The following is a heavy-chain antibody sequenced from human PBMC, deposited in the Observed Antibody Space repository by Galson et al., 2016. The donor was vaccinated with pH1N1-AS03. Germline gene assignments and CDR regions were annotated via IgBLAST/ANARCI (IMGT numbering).Heavy chain of an antibody. J-gene: IGHJ6*02. CDR1: GDSVSNDIAA. V-gene: IGHV6-1*01. CDR2: TFYRSEGWSA. CDR3: TRVNHLVRGMDV. Sequence: CAISGDSVSNDIAAWNWIRQSPSRGLEWLGRTFYRSEGWSAHYAPSIRSRIRISPDTSKNQISLQLNSVTPEDTAVYFCTRVNHLVRGMDVWGQGTTVIVSS. D-gene: IGHD6-6*01.